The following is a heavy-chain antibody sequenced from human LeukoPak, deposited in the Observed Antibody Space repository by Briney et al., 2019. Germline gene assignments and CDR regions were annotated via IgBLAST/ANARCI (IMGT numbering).Heavy chain of an antibody. J-gene: IGHJ4*02. V-gene: IGHV3-66*01. Sequence: GGSLRLSCAASGFTVSSNYMSWVRQAPGKGLEWVSVIYSGGSTYYADSVKGRFTISRDNSKNTLYLQMNSLRAEDTAMYYCARENSGSYNRGYFDYWGQGTLVTVSS. CDR1: GFTVSSNY. CDR3: ARENSGSYNRGYFDY. D-gene: IGHD1-26*01. CDR2: IYSGGST.